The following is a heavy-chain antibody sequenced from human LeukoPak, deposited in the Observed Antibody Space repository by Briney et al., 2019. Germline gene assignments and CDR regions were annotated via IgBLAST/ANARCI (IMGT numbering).Heavy chain of an antibody. V-gene: IGHV4-30-2*02. D-gene: IGHD2-2*02. CDR3: ARSSHAYCSSTSCYTPHYYYYYFMDV. J-gene: IGHJ6*03. Sequence: SETLSLTCAVSGGSISSGGYSWSWIRQPPGKGLEWIGYIYHSGSTYYNPSLKSRVTISVDRSKNQFSLKLSSVTAADTAVYYCARSSHAYCSSTSCYTPHYYYYYFMDVWGKGTTVTVSS. CDR1: GGSISSGGYS. CDR2: IYHSGST.